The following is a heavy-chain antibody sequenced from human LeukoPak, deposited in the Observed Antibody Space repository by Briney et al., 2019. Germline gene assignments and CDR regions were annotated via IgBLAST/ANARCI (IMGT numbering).Heavy chain of an antibody. CDR1: GYTFTSYA. V-gene: IGHV1-2*02. J-gene: IGHJ3*02. CDR2: INPNSGGT. CDR3: AIGYCRGGSCDDEPGDAFDI. D-gene: IGHD2-15*01. Sequence: GASVKVSCKASGYTFTSYAMNWVRQAPGQGLEWMGWINPNSGGTNYAQKFQGRVTMTRDMSTSTVYMELSSLRSEDTAVYYCAIGYCRGGSCDDEPGDAFDIWGRGTMVAVSS.